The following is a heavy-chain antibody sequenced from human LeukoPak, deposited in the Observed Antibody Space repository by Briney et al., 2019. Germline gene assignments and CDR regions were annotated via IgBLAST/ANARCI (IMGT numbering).Heavy chain of an antibody. V-gene: IGHV1-69*04. D-gene: IGHD2-15*01. CDR2: IIPILGIA. CDR1: GGTFSSYA. Sequence: SVKVSCKASGGTFSSYAISWVRQAPGQGLEWMGRIIPILGIANYAQKFQGRVTITADKSTSTAYMELSSLRSEDTAVYYCARVTGMGGFDYWGQGTLVTVSS. CDR3: ARVTGMGGFDY. J-gene: IGHJ4*02.